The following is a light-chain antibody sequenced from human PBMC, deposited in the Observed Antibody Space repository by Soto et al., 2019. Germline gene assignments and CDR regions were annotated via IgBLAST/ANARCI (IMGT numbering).Light chain of an antibody. V-gene: IGLV1-40*01. Sequence: QAVLTQPPSVSGAPGQRVTISCTGSSSNIGAGYDVHWYQQLPGTAPKLLIYGNTNRPSGVPDRFSGSKSGTSASLAITGLQPEDEADYYCQSYDNSLSVRVFGGGTKLTDL. CDR3: QSYDNSLSVRV. J-gene: IGLJ2*01. CDR2: GNT. CDR1: SSNIGAGYD.